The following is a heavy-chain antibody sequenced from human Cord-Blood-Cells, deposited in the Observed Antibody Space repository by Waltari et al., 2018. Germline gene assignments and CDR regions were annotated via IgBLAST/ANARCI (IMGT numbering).Heavy chain of an antibody. CDR3: AKVSVSGYYRSHFDY. J-gene: IGHJ4*02. CDR2: ISYDGNNK. D-gene: IGHD3-3*01. Sequence: QVQLVESGGGVVQPGRSLRLSCAASGFTFSSSGMHWVRPAPGKGLEWVAVISYDGNNKYYADSVKGRFTISRDNSKNTLYLQMNSLRAEDTAVYYCAKVSVSGYYRSHFDYWGQGTLVTVSS. CDR1: GFTFSSSG. V-gene: IGHV3-30*18.